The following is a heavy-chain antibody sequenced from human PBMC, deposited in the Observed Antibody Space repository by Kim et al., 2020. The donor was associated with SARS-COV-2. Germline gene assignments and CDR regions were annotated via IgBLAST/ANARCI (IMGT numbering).Heavy chain of an antibody. CDR1: GGTFSSYA. V-gene: IGHV1-69*13. J-gene: IGHJ6*02. Sequence: SVKVSCKASGGTFSSYAISWVRQAPGQGLEWMGGIIPIFGTANYAQKFQGRVTITADESTSTAYMELSSLRSEDTAVYYCARDACFGESRPDCYYYYGMDVWGQGTTVTVSS. D-gene: IGHD3-10*01. CDR3: ARDACFGESRPDCYYYYGMDV. CDR2: IIPIFGTA.